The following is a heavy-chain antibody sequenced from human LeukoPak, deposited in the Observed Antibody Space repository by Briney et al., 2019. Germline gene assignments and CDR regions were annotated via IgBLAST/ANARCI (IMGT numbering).Heavy chain of an antibody. Sequence: KPSDTLSLTCTVSGGSTSSSSFYWGWIRQPPGKGLECIGRISYSGRTYYNPSLQSRVTISVDTSKNQFSLRLSSVTAADTAVYYCARLRAYYYDTSGYYDFDFWGQGTLVTVSS. CDR2: ISYSGRT. J-gene: IGHJ4*02. CDR1: GGSTSSSSFY. V-gene: IGHV4-39*01. D-gene: IGHD3-22*01. CDR3: ARLRAYYYDTSGYYDFDF.